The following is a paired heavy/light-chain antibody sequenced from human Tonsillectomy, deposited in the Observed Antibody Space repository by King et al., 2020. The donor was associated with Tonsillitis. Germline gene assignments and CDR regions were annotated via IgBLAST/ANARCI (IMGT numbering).Heavy chain of an antibody. V-gene: IGHV3-64D*06. CDR2: INDKGDIT. D-gene: IGHD3-16*02. Sequence: QLAESGGDLVHPGGSLRLSCSGSDFTFSDYAMHWVRQTPGKGLQCVSAINDKGDITHYADSVKGRFTISRHNSKNTLYLQMSSLRTEDTGVYYCTTTRYWGQGTLVTVSS. CDR3: TTTRY. CDR1: DFTFSDYA. J-gene: IGHJ4*02.
Light chain of an antibody. Sequence: DVVMTQSPLSLPVTLGQPASISCRSSQSLVHSDGNTYLSWFHQRPGQSPRRLIHKVSNRDSGVPDRFSGSGSGTHFTLKISRVEAEDVGVYYCMQGTHWPLITFGQGTRLEIK. CDR2: KVS. CDR3: MQGTHWPLIT. V-gene: IGKV2-30*02. CDR1: QSLVHSDGNTY. J-gene: IGKJ5*01.